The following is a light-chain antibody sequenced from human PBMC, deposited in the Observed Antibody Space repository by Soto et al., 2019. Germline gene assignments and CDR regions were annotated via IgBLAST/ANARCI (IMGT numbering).Light chain of an antibody. Sequence: EIVMTQSPATLSVSPGDRATLSCRASQSVSNNLAWYQQKPGQAPRLLIYGASARATGIPARFSGSGSGTEFTLTISSLQSEDFAVYYCQQYNIWPPYTFGQGTKVDIK. CDR2: GAS. CDR1: QSVSNN. CDR3: QQYNIWPPYT. J-gene: IGKJ2*01. V-gene: IGKV3-15*01.